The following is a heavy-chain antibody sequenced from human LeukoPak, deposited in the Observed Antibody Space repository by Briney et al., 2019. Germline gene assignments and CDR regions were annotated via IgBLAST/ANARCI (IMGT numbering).Heavy chain of an antibody. D-gene: IGHD6-19*01. CDR3: ARDKEYSSGWYSSPVDY. CDR2: ISSSSSYI. J-gene: IGHJ4*02. V-gene: IGHV3-21*01. CDR1: GFTFSSYS. Sequence: GGSLRLSCAASGFTFSSYSMNWVRQAPGKGLEWVSSISSSSSYIYYADSVKGRFTISRDNAKNSLYLQMNCLRAEDTAVYYCARDKEYSSGWYSSPVDYWGQGTLVTVSS.